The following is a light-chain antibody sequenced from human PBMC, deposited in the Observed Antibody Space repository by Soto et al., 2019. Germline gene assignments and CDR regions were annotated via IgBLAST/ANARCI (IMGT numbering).Light chain of an antibody. V-gene: IGKV3-11*01. J-gene: IGKJ5*01. CDR3: QQRGEWPPGAT. Sequence: EIVLTHFPLTLSLSPGERASLSCRAIQNIDGYLAWYQQKPGQPPRLLFYDASNRATGIPARFSAFGSGTDFTLTISAVEPEDFAVYYCQQRGEWPPGATFGQGTRLE. CDR1: QNIDGY. CDR2: DAS.